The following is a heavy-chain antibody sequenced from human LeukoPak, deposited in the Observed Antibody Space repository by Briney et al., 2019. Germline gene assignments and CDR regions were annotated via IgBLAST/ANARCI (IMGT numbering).Heavy chain of an antibody. J-gene: IGHJ4*02. D-gene: IGHD3-3*01. V-gene: IGHV3-74*01. CDR2: INTEGSSI. Sequence: GGSLRLSCAASGFTFSSYWMHWVRQAPGKGLVWVSRINTEGSSISYADSVKGRFTISRDNAKNTLYVQMNSLRVEDTAVYYCARGKTDSDLEYYFDYWGQGTLVTVSS. CDR1: GFTFSSYW. CDR3: ARGKTDSDLEYYFDY.